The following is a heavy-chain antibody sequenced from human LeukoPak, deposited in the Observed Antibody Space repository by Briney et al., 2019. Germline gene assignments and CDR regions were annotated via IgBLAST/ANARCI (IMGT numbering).Heavy chain of an antibody. V-gene: IGHV4-59*01. D-gene: IGHD3-10*01. CDR3: AGDWRGSGSAHSFGP. J-gene: IGHJ5*02. CDR1: GGSIRSYY. Sequence: SETLSLTCTVSGGSIRSYYWSWIRQPPGKGLEWIGYIYYSGSTNHNPSLKSRVTISVDTSKNQFSLKPSSVTAADTAVYYCAGDWRGSGSAHSFGPWGQGTLVTVSS. CDR2: IYYSGST.